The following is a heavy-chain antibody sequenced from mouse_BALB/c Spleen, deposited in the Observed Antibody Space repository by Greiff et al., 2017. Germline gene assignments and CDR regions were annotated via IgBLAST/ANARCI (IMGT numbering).Heavy chain of an antibody. Sequence: EVKLQESGAELVKPGASVKLSCTASGFNIKDTYMHWVKQRPEQGLEWIGRIDPANGNTKYDPKFQGKATITADTSSNTAYLQLSSLTSEDTAVYYCALTATNYAMDYWGQGTSVTVSS. CDR1: GFNIKDTY. CDR2: IDPANGNT. D-gene: IGHD1-2*01. J-gene: IGHJ4*01. V-gene: IGHV14-3*02. CDR3: ALTATNYAMDY.